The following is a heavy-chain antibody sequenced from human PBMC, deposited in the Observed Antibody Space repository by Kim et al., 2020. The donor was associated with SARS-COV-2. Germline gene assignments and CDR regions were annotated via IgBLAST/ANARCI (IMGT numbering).Heavy chain of an antibody. V-gene: IGHV3-48*03. D-gene: IGHD4-17*01. Sequence: DSVKGRFTITRDNAKNSLYLQMNSLRAEDTAVYYCASDYGDSKVSPGMDVWGQGTTVTVSS. CDR3: ASDYGDSKVSPGMDV. J-gene: IGHJ6*02.